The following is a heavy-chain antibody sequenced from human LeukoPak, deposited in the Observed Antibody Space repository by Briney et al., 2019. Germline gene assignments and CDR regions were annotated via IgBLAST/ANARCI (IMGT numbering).Heavy chain of an antibody. D-gene: IGHD2-15*01. V-gene: IGHV4-39*07. CDR2: IYYSGST. Sequence: SETLSLTCTVSGGSISSSSYYWGWIRQPPGKGLEWIGSIYYSGSTYYNPSLKSRVTISVDTSKNQFSLKLSSVTAADTAVYYCATTVGYCSGGSCYSSGGNDYWGQGTLVTVSS. CDR1: GGSISSSSYY. CDR3: ATTVGYCSGGSCYSSGGNDY. J-gene: IGHJ4*02.